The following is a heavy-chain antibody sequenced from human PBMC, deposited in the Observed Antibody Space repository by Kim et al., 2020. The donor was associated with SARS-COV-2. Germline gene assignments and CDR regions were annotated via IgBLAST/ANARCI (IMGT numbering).Heavy chain of an antibody. CDR2: IIPIFGTA. V-gene: IGHV1-69*13. D-gene: IGHD1-26*01. CDR1: GGTFSSYA. J-gene: IGHJ5*02. CDR3: ASRDELLGWFDP. Sequence: SVKVSCKDSGGTFSSYAISWVRQAPGQGLEWMGGIIPIFGTANYAQQFQGRVTITSDESTSTAYMELSSLRSEDTAVYYCASRDELLGWFDPCGQGTLV.